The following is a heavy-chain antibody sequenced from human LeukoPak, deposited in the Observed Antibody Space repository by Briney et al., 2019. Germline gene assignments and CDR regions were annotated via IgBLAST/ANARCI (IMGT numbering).Heavy chain of an antibody. D-gene: IGHD3-3*01. CDR2: IYHSGST. V-gene: IGHV4-59*08. J-gene: IGHJ4*02. CDR1: GGPISTYY. CDR3: AKHSFESGDYFDE. Sequence: SETLSLTCTVSGGPISTYYWSWIRQPPGEGLEWIGFIYHSGSTNYNPSLKSRVTISVDTSTNRFSLKMKSVTAADTAVYYCAKHSFESGDYFDEWGQGTLVTVSS.